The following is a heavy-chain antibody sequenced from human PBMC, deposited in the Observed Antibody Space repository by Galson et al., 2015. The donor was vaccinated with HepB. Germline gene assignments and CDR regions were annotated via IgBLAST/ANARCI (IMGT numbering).Heavy chain of an antibody. J-gene: IGHJ4*02. V-gene: IGHV3-9*01. CDR3: AKDKDPFMVTFGGIINY. CDR1: EFTFEDFA. Sequence: SLRLSCAASEFTFEDFAMHWVRQPPGKGLEWVSSITSNSKKIDYADSVGGRFTVSRDNSKNSLYLQMDSLRPEDTAFYYCAKDKDPFMVTFGGIINYWGQGTLVTVSS. CDR2: ITSNSKKI. D-gene: IGHD3-16*01.